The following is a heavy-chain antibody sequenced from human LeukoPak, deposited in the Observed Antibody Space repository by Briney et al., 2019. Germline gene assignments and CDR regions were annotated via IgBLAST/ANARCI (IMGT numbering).Heavy chain of an antibody. CDR3: ARGAVVRGVTSYYYMDV. Sequence: SETLSLTCTVSGGSISSYYWSWIRQPPGKGLEWIAYIYYSGSTNYNPSLKSRVTISVDTSKNQFSLKLSSVTAADTAVYYCARGAVVRGVTSYYYMDVWGKGTTVTISS. V-gene: IGHV4-59*01. D-gene: IGHD3-10*01. CDR1: GGSISSYY. CDR2: IYYSGST. J-gene: IGHJ6*03.